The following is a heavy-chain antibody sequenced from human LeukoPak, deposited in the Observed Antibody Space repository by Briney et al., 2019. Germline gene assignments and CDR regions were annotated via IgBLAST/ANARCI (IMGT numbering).Heavy chain of an antibody. D-gene: IGHD2-8*02. J-gene: IGHJ4*02. CDR2: IYYSGTT. V-gene: IGHV4-39*02. CDR3: ARDLSVLTLGGFVY. Sequence: NASETLSLTCTVSGGSISSSDYYWGWIRQPPGKGLEWIASIYYSGTTHYNPSHQSRVTMSVDTSKNQFSLKLSSVTAADTAVYYCARDLSVLTLGGFVYWGQGTLVTVSS. CDR1: GGSISSSDYY.